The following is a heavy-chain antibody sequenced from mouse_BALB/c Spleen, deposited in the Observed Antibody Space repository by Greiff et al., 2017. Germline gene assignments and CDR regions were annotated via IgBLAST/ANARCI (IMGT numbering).Heavy chain of an antibody. V-gene: IGHV14-4*02. Sequence: EVKLMESGAELVRSGASVKLSCTASGFNIKDYYMHWVKQRPEQGLEWIGWIDPENGDTEYAPKFQGKATMTADTSSNTAYLQLSSLTSEDTAVYYCNAWGFSAWFAYWGQGTLVTVSA. CDR3: NAWGFSAWFAY. CDR2: IDPENGDT. J-gene: IGHJ3*01. D-gene: IGHD3-1*01. CDR1: GFNIKDYY.